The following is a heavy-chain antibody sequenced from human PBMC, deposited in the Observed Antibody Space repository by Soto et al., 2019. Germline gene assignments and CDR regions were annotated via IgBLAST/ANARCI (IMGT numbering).Heavy chain of an antibody. CDR1: GFTFSSYA. Sequence: GGSLRLSCAASGFTFSSYAMHWVRQAPGKGLEWVAVISYDGSNKYYADSVKGRFTISRDNSKNTLYLQMNSLRAEDTAVYYWARGTVTTYYYYGMDVWGQGTTVTVSS. CDR3: ARGTVTTYYYYGMDV. CDR2: ISYDGSNK. J-gene: IGHJ6*02. V-gene: IGHV3-30-3*01. D-gene: IGHD4-17*01.